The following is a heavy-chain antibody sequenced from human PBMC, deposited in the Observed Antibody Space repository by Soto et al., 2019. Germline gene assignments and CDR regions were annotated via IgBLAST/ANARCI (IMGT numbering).Heavy chain of an antibody. J-gene: IGHJ6*02. D-gene: IGHD3-22*01. CDR3: TRDSVPHYYDSSGWSQNYYYGMDV. Sequence: GGSLRLSCTASGFTFGDYAMSWFRQAPGKGLEWVGFIRSKAYGGTTEYAASVKGRFTISRDDSKSIAYLQMNSLKTEDTAVYYCTRDSVPHYYDSSGWSQNYYYGMDVWGQGTTVTVSS. V-gene: IGHV3-49*03. CDR2: IRSKAYGGTT. CDR1: GFTFGDYA.